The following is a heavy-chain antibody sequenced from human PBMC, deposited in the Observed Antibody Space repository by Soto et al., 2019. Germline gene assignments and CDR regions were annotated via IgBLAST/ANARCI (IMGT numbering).Heavy chain of an antibody. CDR1: GFTFSSYG. CDR3: ARDSFVVVPAADAFDI. D-gene: IGHD2-2*01. J-gene: IGHJ3*02. Sequence: GGSLRLSCAASGFTFSSYGMHWVRQAPGKGLEWVAVIWYDGSNKYYADSVKGRFTISRDNSKNTLYLQMNSLRAEVTAVYYCARDSFVVVPAADAFDIWGQGTMVTVSS. CDR2: IWYDGSNK. V-gene: IGHV3-33*01.